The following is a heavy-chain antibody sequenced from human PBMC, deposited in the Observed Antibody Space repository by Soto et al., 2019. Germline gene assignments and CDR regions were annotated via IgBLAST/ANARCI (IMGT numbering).Heavy chain of an antibody. D-gene: IGHD3-10*01. J-gene: IGHJ6*02. V-gene: IGHV2-5*01. CDR3: SHSKGVTMFRGVTTPRRGYFSGVDV. Sequence: QITLKESGPTLVNPTQTLTLTCTFSGFSLTTSGVGVGWIRQPPGKALEWLAVIYWNDDKRYSPSLKSRLTITRDTSRNLVVLTMTNMDPVDAATYYCSHSKGVTMFRGVTTPRRGYFSGVDVWGLGTTVTVSS. CDR2: IYWNDDK. CDR1: GFSLTTSGVG.